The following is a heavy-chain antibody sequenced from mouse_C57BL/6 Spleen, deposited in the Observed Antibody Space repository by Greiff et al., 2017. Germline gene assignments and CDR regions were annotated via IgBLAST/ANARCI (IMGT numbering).Heavy chain of an antibody. V-gene: IGHV1-50*01. CDR3: ARRGGQNCYAMDY. CDR1: GYTFTSYW. Sequence: QVQLQQPGAELVKPGASVKLSCKASGYTFTSYWMQWVKQRPGQGLEWIGEIDPSDSYTNYNQKFKGKATLTVDTSSSTAYMQLSSMTSEDSAVYCCARRGGQNCYAMDYWGQGTSVTVSS. J-gene: IGHJ4*01. D-gene: IGHD3-3*01. CDR2: IDPSDSYT.